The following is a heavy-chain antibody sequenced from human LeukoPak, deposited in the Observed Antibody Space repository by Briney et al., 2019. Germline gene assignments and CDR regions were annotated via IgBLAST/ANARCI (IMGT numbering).Heavy chain of an antibody. V-gene: IGHV1-24*01. CDR3: ARRSAFNI. CDR2: FDPEDGET. CDR1: GYTLTELS. Sequence: GASGRVSCKVSGYTLTELSMHWVRQAPGKGLEWMGGFDPEDGETIYAQKFQGRVTITADESTSTAYMELSSLRSEDTAVYYCARRSAFNIWGQGTMVTVSS. J-gene: IGHJ3*02.